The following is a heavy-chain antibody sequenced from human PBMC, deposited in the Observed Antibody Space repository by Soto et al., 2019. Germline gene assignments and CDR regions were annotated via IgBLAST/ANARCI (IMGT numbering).Heavy chain of an antibody. V-gene: IGHV1-2*04. CDR3: AREGGLVGYTSSFDY. CDR2: INPNSGGT. D-gene: IGHD1-26*01. Sequence: ASVKVSCEDSGYAFTGNYMHWVRQAPGQGLEWMGWINPNSGGTNYAQKFQGWVTMTRDTSISTAYMELSRLRSDDTAVYYCAREGGLVGYTSSFDYWGRGTLVTVSS. CDR1: GYAFTGNY. J-gene: IGHJ4*02.